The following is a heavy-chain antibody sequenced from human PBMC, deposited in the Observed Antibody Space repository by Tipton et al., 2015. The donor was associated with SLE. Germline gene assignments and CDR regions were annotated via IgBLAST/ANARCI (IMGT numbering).Heavy chain of an antibody. J-gene: IGHJ3*02. CDR2: IYHSGST. Sequence: TLSLTCTVSGYSISSGYYWGWIRQPPGKGLEWIGSIYHSGSTYYNPSLKSRVTISVDTSKNQFSLKLSSVTAADTAVYYCARIVGATQDPFAFDIWGQGTMVTVSS. D-gene: IGHD1-26*01. CDR3: ARIVGATQDPFAFDI. V-gene: IGHV4-38-2*02. CDR1: GYSISSGYY.